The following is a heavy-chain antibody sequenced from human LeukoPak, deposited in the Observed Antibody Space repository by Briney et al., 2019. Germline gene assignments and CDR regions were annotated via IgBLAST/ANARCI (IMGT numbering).Heavy chain of an antibody. CDR3: ARACSGGSCYSGRGWFDP. D-gene: IGHD2-15*01. V-gene: IGHV1-69*06. J-gene: IGHJ5*02. CDR1: GGTFSSYA. Sequence: SVKVSCKASGGTFSSYAISWVRQAPGQGLEWMGGIIPIFGTANYAQKFQGRVTITANKSTSTAYMELSSLRSEDTAVYYCARACSGGSCYSGRGWFDPWGQGTLVTVSS. CDR2: IIPIFGTA.